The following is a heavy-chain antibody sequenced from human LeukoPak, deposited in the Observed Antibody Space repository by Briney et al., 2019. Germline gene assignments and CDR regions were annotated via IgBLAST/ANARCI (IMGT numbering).Heavy chain of an antibody. Sequence: SETLSLTCTVSGGSISSGSYYWSWIRQPAGKGLEWIGRIYTSGSTKYNPSLKSRVTISVDRSKNQFSLKLSSVTAADAAVYYCARTYCGGDCRGYYYHYYMDVWGKGTTVTISS. D-gene: IGHD2-21*02. CDR2: IYTSGST. CDR3: ARTYCGGDCRGYYYHYYMDV. CDR1: GGSISSGSYY. V-gene: IGHV4-61*02. J-gene: IGHJ6*03.